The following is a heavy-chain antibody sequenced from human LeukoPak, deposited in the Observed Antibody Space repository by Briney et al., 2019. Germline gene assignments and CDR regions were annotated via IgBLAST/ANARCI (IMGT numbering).Heavy chain of an antibody. D-gene: IGHD5/OR15-5a*01. CDR2: IKSKTDGGTT. CDR3: TPPPAFLYDY. J-gene: IGHJ4*02. CDR1: GFTFSNAW. V-gene: IGHV3-15*01. Sequence: GGSLRLSCAASGFTFSNAWMIWVRQAPGKGLEWVGRIKSKTDGGTTDYAAPVKGRFTISRDDSKDTLCLQMNSLKTEDTAVYYRTPPPAFLYDYWGQGTLVTVSS.